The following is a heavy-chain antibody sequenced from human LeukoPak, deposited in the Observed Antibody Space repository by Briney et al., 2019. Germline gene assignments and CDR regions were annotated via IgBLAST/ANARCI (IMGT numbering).Heavy chain of an antibody. Sequence: QSGRSLRLSCAASGLTVSSNYMSWVRQAQGKGLEWVSVIYRGGPTYYADSVKGRFTISRDNSKNTLYLQMNSLRAEDTAVYYCARDSYVDSEAVRWFDPWGQGTLVSVSS. CDR1: GLTVSSNY. CDR3: ARDSYVDSEAVRWFDP. J-gene: IGHJ5*02. CDR2: IYRGGPT. D-gene: IGHD4-17*01. V-gene: IGHV3-66*01.